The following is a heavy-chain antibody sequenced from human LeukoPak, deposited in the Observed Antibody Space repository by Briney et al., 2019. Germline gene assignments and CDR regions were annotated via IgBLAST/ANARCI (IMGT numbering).Heavy chain of an antibody. D-gene: IGHD3-3*01. V-gene: IGHV4-61*02. CDR1: GGSISSGSYY. CDR2: IYTSGST. Sequence: SETLSLTCTVSGGSISSGSYYWSWIRQPAGKGLEWIGRIYTSGSTNYNPSLKSRVTISVDTSKNQFSLKLSSVTAADTAVYYRAMSNFMNLIFGVVRGPHAFDIWGQGTMVTVSS. J-gene: IGHJ3*02. CDR3: AMSNFMNLIFGVVRGPHAFDI.